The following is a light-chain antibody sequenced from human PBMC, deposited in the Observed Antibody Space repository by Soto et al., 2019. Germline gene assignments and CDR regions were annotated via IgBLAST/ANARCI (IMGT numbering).Light chain of an antibody. CDR1: QSVFYTSTNKNY. J-gene: IGKJ3*01. CDR2: WVS. Sequence: DIVMTQSPDSLAVSLGERATISCKASQSVFYTSTNKNYLSWYQQKPGQSPRLLISWVSIRESGVPDRFSGSGSGIEFTLTISSLQPEDVAVYYCQQHYSVPFSFGPGTKVHFK. V-gene: IGKV4-1*01. CDR3: QQHYSVPFS.